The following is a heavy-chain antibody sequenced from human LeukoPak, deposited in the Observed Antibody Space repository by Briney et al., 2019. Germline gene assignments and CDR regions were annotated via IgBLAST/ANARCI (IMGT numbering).Heavy chain of an antibody. CDR3: TTDLPH. Sequence: GGSLRLSCAASGFTFSNVWMAWVRQAPGKGLEWVGRIRSKIDGGTTDYAAPVKGRFTISRDDSKNTLYQQMNSLKIEDTALYYCTTDLPHWGQGTLVTVSS. CDR2: IRSKIDGGTT. V-gene: IGHV3-15*01. CDR1: GFTFSNVW. J-gene: IGHJ4*02.